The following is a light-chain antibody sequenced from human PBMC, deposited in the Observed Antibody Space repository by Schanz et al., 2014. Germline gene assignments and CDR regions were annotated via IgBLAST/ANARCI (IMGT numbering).Light chain of an antibody. CDR3: QQYNDSPYT. CDR1: QTVYTW. V-gene: IGKV1-5*01. Sequence: DIQLTQSPSTLSASVGDRVTITCRASQTVYTWLSWFQQQPGKAPKLLIFDASNLEYGVPSRFNGSGSDTEFTLTISSLQPDDFATYYCQQYNDSPYTFGQGTKLEI. CDR2: DAS. J-gene: IGKJ2*01.